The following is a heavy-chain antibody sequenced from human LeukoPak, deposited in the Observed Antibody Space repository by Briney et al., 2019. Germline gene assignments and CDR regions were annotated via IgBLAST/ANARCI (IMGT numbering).Heavy chain of an antibody. Sequence: SETLSLTCTVSGGSISSYYWSWIRQPPGKGLEWIGYIYYSGSTNYNPSLKSRVTISVDTSKNQFSLKLSSVTAADTAVYYCARGSIVVVPAAKSYYYGMDVWGQGTTVTVSS. V-gene: IGHV4-59*01. CDR3: ARGSIVVVPAAKSYYYGMDV. J-gene: IGHJ6*02. D-gene: IGHD2-2*01. CDR1: GGSISSYY. CDR2: IYYSGST.